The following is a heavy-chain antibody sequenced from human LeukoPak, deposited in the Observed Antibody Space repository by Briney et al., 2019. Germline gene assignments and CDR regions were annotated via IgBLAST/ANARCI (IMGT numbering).Heavy chain of an antibody. CDR3: TTGGSMVRGVIRYY. Sequence: PGGSLRLSCAASGFTFSNAWMSWVRQAPGKGLGWVGRIKSKTDGGTTDYAAPVKGRFTISRDDSKNTLYLQMNSLKTEDTAVYYCTTGGSMVRGVIRYYWGQGTLVTVSS. D-gene: IGHD3-10*01. V-gene: IGHV3-15*01. CDR2: IKSKTDGGTT. CDR1: GFTFSNAW. J-gene: IGHJ4*02.